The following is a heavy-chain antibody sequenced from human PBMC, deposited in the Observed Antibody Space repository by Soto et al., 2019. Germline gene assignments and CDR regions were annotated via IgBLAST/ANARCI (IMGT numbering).Heavy chain of an antibody. CDR3: ARCRRGYSYGLHYYYGMDV. J-gene: IGHJ6*02. Sequence: PGESLKISCKGSGYSFTSYWIGWVRQMPGKGLDWMGIIYPGDSDTRYSPSFQGQVTISADKSISTAYLQWSSLKAADTAVYYCARCRRGYSYGLHYYYGMDVWGQGTTVTVSS. D-gene: IGHD5-18*01. V-gene: IGHV5-51*01. CDR1: GYSFTSYW. CDR2: IYPGDSDT.